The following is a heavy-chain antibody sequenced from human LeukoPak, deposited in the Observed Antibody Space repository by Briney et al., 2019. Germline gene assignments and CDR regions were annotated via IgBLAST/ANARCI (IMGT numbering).Heavy chain of an antibody. Sequence: PGGSLRLSCAASGFTFSSYWMSWVRQAPGKGLEWVANINQDGSEKYYVDSVKGRLTISRDNAKKSLYLQMNSLRAEDTAVYYCAREIDSSGYYYENYYFDYWGQGTLVTVSS. D-gene: IGHD3-22*01. V-gene: IGHV3-7*01. CDR2: INQDGSEK. J-gene: IGHJ4*02. CDR3: AREIDSSGYYYENYYFDY. CDR1: GFTFSSYW.